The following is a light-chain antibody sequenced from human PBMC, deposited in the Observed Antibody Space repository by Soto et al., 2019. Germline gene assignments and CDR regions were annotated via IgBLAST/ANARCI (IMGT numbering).Light chain of an antibody. Sequence: AIQLTQSPSSLSASVGDRVTITCRASQGISSYLAWYQQKPGKAPKLLIDDASSLESGVPSGCSGSGSGTEFTLSISSLQPDDFASYYCQQYNTFPLTFGGGTKVDIK. J-gene: IGKJ4*01. CDR1: QGISSY. CDR3: QQYNTFPLT. V-gene: IGKV1-13*02. CDR2: DAS.